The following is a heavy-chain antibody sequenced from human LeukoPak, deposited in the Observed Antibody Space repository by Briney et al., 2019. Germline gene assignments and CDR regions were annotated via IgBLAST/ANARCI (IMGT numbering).Heavy chain of an antibody. J-gene: IGHJ6*02. CDR1: GFTFSSYG. CDR2: IWYDGSNK. D-gene: IGHD2-21*01. Sequence: PGGSLRLSCAASGFTFSSYGMHWVRQAPGKGLEWVAVIWYDGSNKYYADSVKGRFTISRDNSKNTLYLQMNNLRAEDTAVYYCARYCGGDCYGMDVWGQGTTVTVSS. CDR3: ARYCGGDCYGMDV. V-gene: IGHV3-33*01.